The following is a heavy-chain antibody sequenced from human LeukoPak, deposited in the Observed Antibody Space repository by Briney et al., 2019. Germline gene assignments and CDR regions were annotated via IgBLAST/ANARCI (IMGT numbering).Heavy chain of an antibody. Sequence: QPGGSLRLSCVSSGFTISSYNMNWLRQAPGKGLEWVSYISSSSSTIYYADSVKGRFTISRDNAKNSLYLQMNSLRDEDTAVYYCSRAAVLLEYSVYYRRGQGTLVTVSS. D-gene: IGHD5/OR15-5a*01. CDR3: SRAAVLLEYSVYYR. J-gene: IGHJ4*02. V-gene: IGHV3-48*02. CDR1: GFTISSYN. CDR2: ISSSSSTI.